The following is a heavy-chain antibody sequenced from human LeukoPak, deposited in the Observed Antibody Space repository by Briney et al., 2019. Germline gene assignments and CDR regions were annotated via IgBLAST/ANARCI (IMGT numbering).Heavy chain of an antibody. CDR1: GGSISSSSYY. J-gene: IGHJ6*02. D-gene: IGHD3-10*01. CDR2: IYYSGST. Sequence: PSETLSLTCTVSGGSISSSSYYGGWIRQPPGTGLEWIGSIYYSGSTYYNPSLKSRVTISVDTSKNQFSLKLSSVTAADTAVYYCAVIRNYYYYYGMDVWGQGTTVTVSS. CDR3: AVIRNYYYYYGMDV. V-gene: IGHV4-39*01.